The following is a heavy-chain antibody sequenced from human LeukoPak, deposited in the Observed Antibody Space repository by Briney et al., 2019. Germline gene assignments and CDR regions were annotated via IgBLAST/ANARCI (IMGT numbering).Heavy chain of an antibody. CDR3: ARDRAGYYDSSGHVDY. D-gene: IGHD3-22*01. V-gene: IGHV1-18*01. CDR1: GYTFTSYG. CDR2: ISAYNGNT. Sequence: GASVKVSCKASGYTFTSYGISWVRQALGQGLEWMGWISAYNGNTNYAQKLQGRDTMTTDTTTSTAYMELMSLRSDDTAVYYWARDRAGYYDSSGHVDYWGQGTLVTVSS. J-gene: IGHJ4*02.